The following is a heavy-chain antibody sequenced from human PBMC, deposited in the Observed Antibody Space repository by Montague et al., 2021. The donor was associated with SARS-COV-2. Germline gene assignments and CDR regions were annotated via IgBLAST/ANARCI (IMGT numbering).Heavy chain of an antibody. D-gene: IGHD5-12*01. Sequence: SLRLSCAASGFIFSSYEMNWVRQAPGKGLEWVSYISSSGSTIYYADSVKGRFTISRDNAKNSPYLQMNSLRAEDTAVYYCARGLPGLRARALFDYWGQGSLVTVSS. CDR1: GFIFSSYE. J-gene: IGHJ4*02. CDR3: ARGLPGLRARALFDY. CDR2: ISSSGSTI. V-gene: IGHV3-48*03.